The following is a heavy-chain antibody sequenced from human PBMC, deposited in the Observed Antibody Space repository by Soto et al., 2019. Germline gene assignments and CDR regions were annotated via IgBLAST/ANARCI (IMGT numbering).Heavy chain of an antibody. CDR1: GGSINSYY. V-gene: IGHV4-59*08. Sequence: PSETLSLTCTVSGGSINSYYWSWIRQPPGKGPEWIGYIYSNGNTNYNPSLKSRLTISIDPSKNQFSLKLSSLSAADTAVYYCARHSPPFFYGSGPWDVWGQGTTVTVSS. CDR3: ARHSPPFFYGSGPWDV. J-gene: IGHJ6*02. CDR2: IYSNGNT. D-gene: IGHD3-10*01.